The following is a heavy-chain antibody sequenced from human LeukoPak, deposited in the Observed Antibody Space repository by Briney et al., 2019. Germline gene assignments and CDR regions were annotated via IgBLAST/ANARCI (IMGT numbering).Heavy chain of an antibody. CDR2: INWNGGGT. J-gene: IGHJ4*01. CDR1: GFTFDDYG. Sequence: GGSLRLSCAASGFTFDDYGMSWVRQVPGKGLEWVSGINWNGGGTAYADSVRGRFTISRDNAKNSLYLQMNSLRAEDKALYYCAEGWNGMNYGEGLDDWGQGTLVTVSS. D-gene: IGHD4-17*01. CDR3: AEGWNGMNYGEGLDD. V-gene: IGHV3-20*04.